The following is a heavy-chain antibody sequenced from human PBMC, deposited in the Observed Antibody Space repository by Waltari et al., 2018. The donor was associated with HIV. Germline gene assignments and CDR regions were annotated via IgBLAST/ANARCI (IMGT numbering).Heavy chain of an antibody. J-gene: IGHJ4*02. CDR3: AKELSYSTNWPAY. CDR2: ISFDSKNE. D-gene: IGHD2-8*01. Sequence: QVQLVESGGGVVQPGRSLRLSCVASGFYLSSADMHWVRQAPGKGLEWVAFISFDSKNEDYANSVKGRFSVSRDNSKNTLYLQMNSLRSEDTAMYFCAKELSYSTNWPAYWGQGTLVSVSS. V-gene: IGHV3-30*18. CDR1: GFYLSSAD.